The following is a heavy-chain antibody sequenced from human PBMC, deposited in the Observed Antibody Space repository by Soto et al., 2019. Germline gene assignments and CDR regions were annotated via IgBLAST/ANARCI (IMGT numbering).Heavy chain of an antibody. J-gene: IGHJ6*02. D-gene: IGHD3-22*01. CDR2: IKQDGSEK. CDR1: GFTCSSYC. V-gene: IGHV3-7*01. Sequence: GGSLRLSGAASGFTCSSYCMSWVRQAPGKGLEWVANIKQDGSEKYYVDSVKGRFTISRDNAKNSLYLQMNSLRAEDTAVYYCASLPMIVASYYYYGMDVWGQGTTVTVSS. CDR3: ASLPMIVASYYYYGMDV.